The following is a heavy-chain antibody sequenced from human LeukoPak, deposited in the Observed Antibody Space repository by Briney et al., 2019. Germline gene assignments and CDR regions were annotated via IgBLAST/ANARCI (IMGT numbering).Heavy chain of an antibody. CDR3: ARVGGSGYYFEGYWYFDL. V-gene: IGHV4-59*01. Sequence: SETLSLTCTVSGGSISSYYWSWIRQPPGKGLEWIGYIYYSGSTNYNPSLKSRVTISVDTSKNQFSLKLSSVTAADTAVYYCARVGGSGYYFEGYWYFDLWGRGTLVTVSS. J-gene: IGHJ2*01. CDR2: IYYSGST. CDR1: GGSISSYY. D-gene: IGHD3-22*01.